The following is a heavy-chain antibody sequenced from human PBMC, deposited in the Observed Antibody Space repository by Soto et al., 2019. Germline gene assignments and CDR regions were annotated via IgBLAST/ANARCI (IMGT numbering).Heavy chain of an antibody. CDR1: GGSISSGGYS. V-gene: IGHV4-30-2*01. CDR2: IYHSGST. Sequence: SETLSLTCAVSGGSISSGGYSWSWIRQPPGKGLEWIGYIYHSGSTYYNPSLKSRVTISVDRSKNQFSLKLSSVTAADTAVYYCARENSSSWILDYWGQGTLVTVSS. J-gene: IGHJ4*02. CDR3: ARENSSSWILDY. D-gene: IGHD6-13*01.